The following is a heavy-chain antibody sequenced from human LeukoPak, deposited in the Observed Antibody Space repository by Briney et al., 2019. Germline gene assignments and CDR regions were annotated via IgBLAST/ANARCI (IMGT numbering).Heavy chain of an antibody. CDR1: GYTFTAYY. CDR2: ISAYNGNT. CDR3: ARDGVTTRYYFDY. Sequence: ASVKVSCKASGYTFTAYYMHWVRQAPGQGLEWMGWISAYNGNTNYAQKLQGRVTMTTDTSTSTAYMELRSLRSDDTAVYYCARDGVTTRYYFDYWGQGTLVTVSS. V-gene: IGHV1-18*04. J-gene: IGHJ4*02. D-gene: IGHD4-17*01.